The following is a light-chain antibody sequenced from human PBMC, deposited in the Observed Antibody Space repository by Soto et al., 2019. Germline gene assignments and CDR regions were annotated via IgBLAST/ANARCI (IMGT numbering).Light chain of an antibody. Sequence: EIVLTQSPGPLSLSPGERATLSCRASQSLTSSYLAWYQQKPGQAPRLLIYGAFSRATGIPDRFSGSGSGTDSTLTISRLEPEDFAVYYCQQYGSLITLGQGTRLEIK. V-gene: IGKV3-20*01. CDR3: QQYGSLIT. CDR2: GAF. J-gene: IGKJ5*01. CDR1: QSLTSSY.